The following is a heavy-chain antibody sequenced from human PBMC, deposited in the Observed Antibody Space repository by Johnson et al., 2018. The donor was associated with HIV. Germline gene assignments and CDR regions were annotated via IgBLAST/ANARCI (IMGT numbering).Heavy chain of an antibody. D-gene: IGHD4-23*01. CDR3: AKVMTPVDWHGFDI. Sequence: VQLVESGGGLVQPGGSLRLSCAASGFTVSSNYMSLVRQAPGKGLEWVSVIYSGGSTYYADSVKGRFTISRDSSKNTLYLQMNSLRAEDTALYYCAKVMTPVDWHGFDIWGQGTMVTVSS. CDR1: GFTVSSNY. J-gene: IGHJ3*02. CDR2: IYSGGST. V-gene: IGHV3-66*01.